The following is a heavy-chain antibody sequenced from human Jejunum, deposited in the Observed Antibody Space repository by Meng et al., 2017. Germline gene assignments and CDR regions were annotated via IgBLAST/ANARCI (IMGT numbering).Heavy chain of an antibody. CDR3: VRGNIDWYLDY. CDR2: IYPGDRM. V-gene: IGHV3-66*02. Sequence: VQLVESGGGLVQPGGSLGLSCADSGLTVSRNYMGWVRQAPGKGLEWVSIIYPGDRMFYADSVKGRFTISRDNSKNTLYLQMNSLSAEDTAVYYCVRGNIDWYLDYWGHGTMVTVSS. CDR1: GLTVSRNY. J-gene: IGHJ4*03. D-gene: IGHD3-9*01.